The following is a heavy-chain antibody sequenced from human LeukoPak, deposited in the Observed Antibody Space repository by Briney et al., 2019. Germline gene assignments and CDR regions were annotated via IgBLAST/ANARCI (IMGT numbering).Heavy chain of an antibody. CDR2: IYHTGST. CDR1: GDSINSDY. J-gene: IGHJ3*02. D-gene: IGHD5-24*01. CDR3: ARVGEKTTINNAAFEI. V-gene: IGHV4-59*01. Sequence: SETLSLTCTVSGDSINSDYWNWLRQPPGKGLEWIGYIYHTGSTNYNPSLRSRVTISVDTSKEHFSLKLTSVTAADTAIYYCARVGEKTTINNAAFEIWGQGTMVTVSS.